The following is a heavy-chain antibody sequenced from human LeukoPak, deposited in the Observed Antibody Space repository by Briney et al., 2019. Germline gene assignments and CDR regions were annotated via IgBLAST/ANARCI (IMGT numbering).Heavy chain of an antibody. CDR3: ATYVEAPMVDAFDI. CDR1: GYSISSGYY. D-gene: IGHD5-18*01. Sequence: SETLSLTCAVSGYSISSGYYWGWIRQPPGRGWDGLGSIYHSGSTYYNPSLKSRVTVSLDTSKNQFSLRLTFVTAADTAVYYCATYVEAPMVDAFDIWGQGTVVTVSS. V-gene: IGHV4-38-2*01. CDR2: IYHSGST. J-gene: IGHJ3*02.